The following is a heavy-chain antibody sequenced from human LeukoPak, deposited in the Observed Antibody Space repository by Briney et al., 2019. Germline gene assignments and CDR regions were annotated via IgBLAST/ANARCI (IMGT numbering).Heavy chain of an antibody. Sequence: GGSLRLPCAASGFTFSSYAMTWVRQASGKGLQWVSTIRATAGTTYYTDSVKGRFTISRDNSKNTVFLQMNSLRAEDTAVYYCAKGGCTSHYDYWGQGILVTVSS. CDR2: IRATAGTT. D-gene: IGHD2-2*01. J-gene: IGHJ4*02. V-gene: IGHV3-23*01. CDR1: GFTFSSYA. CDR3: AKGGCTSHYDY.